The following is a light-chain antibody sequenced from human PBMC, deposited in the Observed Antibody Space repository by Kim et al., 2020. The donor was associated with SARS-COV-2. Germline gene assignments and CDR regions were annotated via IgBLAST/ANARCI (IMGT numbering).Light chain of an antibody. Sequence: QSALTQPASVSGSPGQSITISCTGTSGDVGTYNLVSWYQHHPGKAPKLMIYEVSKRPSGVSTRFSGSKSGNTASLTISGLQAEDEADYHCCSYAGSSPVFGGGTQLTVL. CDR2: EVS. CDR1: SGDVGTYNL. V-gene: IGLV2-23*02. CDR3: CSYAGSSPV. J-gene: IGLJ2*01.